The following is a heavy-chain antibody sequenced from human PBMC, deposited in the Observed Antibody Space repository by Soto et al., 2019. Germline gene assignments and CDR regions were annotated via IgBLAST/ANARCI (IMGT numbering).Heavy chain of an antibody. CDR2: IYYSGSA. V-gene: IGHV4-30-4*01. CDR1: GGSISSGDYY. J-gene: IGHJ4*02. CDR3: ARVLYYGSGSSDY. Sequence: QVQLQESGPGLVKPSQTLSLTCTVTGGSISSGDYYWSWIRQPPGKGLEWIGYIYYSGSAYYNPSLQSRVSISVDTSKNQFSLKLSSVTAADTAVYYCARVLYYGSGSSDYWGQGTLVTVSS. D-gene: IGHD3-10*01.